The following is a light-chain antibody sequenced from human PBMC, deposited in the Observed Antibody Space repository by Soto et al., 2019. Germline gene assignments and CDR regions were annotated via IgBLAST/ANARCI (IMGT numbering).Light chain of an antibody. CDR3: QQYNDWPRT. CDR1: QSVSSN. CDR2: GAS. V-gene: IGKV3-15*01. J-gene: IGKJ1*01. Sequence: DIVMTQSPATLSVSPGERATLFCRASQSVSSNLAWYQQKRGQAPRLLMYGASTRATGIPVRFSGSGSGTEFTLIISSLQSEDFAVYYCQQYNDWPRTFGQGTKVEIK.